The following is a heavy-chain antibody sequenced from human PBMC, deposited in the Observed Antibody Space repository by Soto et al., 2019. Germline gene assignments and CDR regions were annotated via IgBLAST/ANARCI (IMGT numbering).Heavy chain of an antibody. V-gene: IGHV1-18*01. CDR1: GYTFSAYG. J-gene: IGHJ4*02. D-gene: IGHD2-8*01. CDR3: AREYCNNIMCYGCDY. Sequence: QVQLVQSGAEVREPGASVKVSCETSGYTFSAYGIIWLRQAPGQGLEWMGWISTYNGDTNYAQKFQGRVTMTTDTSTTTAYMELRSLTSDDTAVYYCAREYCNNIMCYGCDYCGQGTLVTVSS. CDR2: ISTYNGDT.